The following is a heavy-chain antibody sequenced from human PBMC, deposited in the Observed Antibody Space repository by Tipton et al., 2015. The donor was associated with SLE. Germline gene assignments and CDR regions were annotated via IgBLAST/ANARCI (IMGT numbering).Heavy chain of an antibody. CDR3: ARAEAVPAAKGSGYYGMDV. D-gene: IGHD2-2*01. CDR1: GYTFTSYD. J-gene: IGHJ6*02. Sequence: QVQLVQSGAEVKKPGASVKVSCKASGYTFTSYDINWVRQATGQGLEWMGWMNPNSGNTGYAQKFQGRVTITRNTSISTAYMELSSLRSEDPAVYYCARAEAVPAAKGSGYYGMDVWGQGTTVTVSS. CDR2: MNPNSGNT. V-gene: IGHV1-8*03.